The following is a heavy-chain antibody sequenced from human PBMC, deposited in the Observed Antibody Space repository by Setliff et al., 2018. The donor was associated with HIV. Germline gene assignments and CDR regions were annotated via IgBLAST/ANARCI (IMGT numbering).Heavy chain of an antibody. Sequence: ASVKVSCKASGYTFIHFGISWARQAPGQGLEWMGWISTYNGNTIYAQKFQGRVTMTTDTSTSTAYMELRSLRSDDTALYYCARDGCVDRATGTTHLDSWGQGTLVTVSS. CDR2: ISTYNGNT. CDR1: GYTFIHFG. D-gene: IGHD1-1*01. V-gene: IGHV1-18*01. CDR3: ARDGCVDRATGTTHLDS. J-gene: IGHJ4*02.